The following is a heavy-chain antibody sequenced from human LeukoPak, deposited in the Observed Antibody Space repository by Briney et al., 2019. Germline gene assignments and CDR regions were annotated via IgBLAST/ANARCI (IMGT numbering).Heavy chain of an antibody. D-gene: IGHD5-18*01. Sequence: PSETLSLTCAVYGGSFSGYYWSWIRQPPGKGLEWIGEINHSGSTNYNPSLKSRVTISVDTSKNQFSLKLSSVTAADTAVYYCARMRYTYGYNFDYWGQGTLVTVSS. V-gene: IGHV4-34*01. CDR3: ARMRYTYGYNFDY. CDR2: INHSGST. J-gene: IGHJ4*02. CDR1: GGSFSGYY.